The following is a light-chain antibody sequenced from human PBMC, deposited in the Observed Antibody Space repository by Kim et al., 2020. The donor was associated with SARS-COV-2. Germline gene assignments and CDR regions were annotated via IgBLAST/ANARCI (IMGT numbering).Light chain of an antibody. Sequence: VHLTCTLSSGHSSYAIAWHQQQPEKGPRYLMKLNSAGSHSKGDGIPDRFSGSSSGAERYLTISSLQSEDEADYYCQTWGTGIHVVFGGGTQLTVL. CDR1: SGHSSYA. V-gene: IGLV4-69*01. CDR3: QTWGTGIHVV. CDR2: LNSAGSH. J-gene: IGLJ2*01.